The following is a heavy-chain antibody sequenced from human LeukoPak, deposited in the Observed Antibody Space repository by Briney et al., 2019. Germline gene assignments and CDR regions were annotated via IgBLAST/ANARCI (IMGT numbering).Heavy chain of an antibody. D-gene: IGHD1-7*01. J-gene: IGHJ6*02. Sequence: HAGGSLRLSCAASGFTFSNFRMSWVRQAPGKGLEWVANIKRDGSEKYYVDSVKGRFTISRDSAKNSLYLQMNSLRAEDTAVYYCARDNWNYVYKSYYGMDVWGQGTTVTVSS. CDR2: IKRDGSEK. CDR1: GFTFSNFR. CDR3: ARDNWNYVYKSYYGMDV. V-gene: IGHV3-7*01.